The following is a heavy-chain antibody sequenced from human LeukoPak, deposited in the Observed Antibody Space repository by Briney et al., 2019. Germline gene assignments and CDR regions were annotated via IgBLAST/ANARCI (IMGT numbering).Heavy chain of an antibody. CDR3: ARRVSYRNCFDP. J-gene: IGHJ5*02. V-gene: IGHV4-39*01. CDR2: IYYSGST. Sequence: SATLSLTCTVSGDSISSGNYYWGWIRQPPGKELEWIGSIYYSGSTYYNPPLKSRVTISVDTSKNQFALKLSSVTAADTAVYYCARRVSYRNCFDPWGQGTLVTVSS. CDR1: GDSISSGNYY. D-gene: IGHD1-26*01.